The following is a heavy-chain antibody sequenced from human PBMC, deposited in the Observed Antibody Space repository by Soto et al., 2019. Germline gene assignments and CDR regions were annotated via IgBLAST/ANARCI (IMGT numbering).Heavy chain of an antibody. CDR1: GGTFSSYA. V-gene: IGHV1-69*01. CDR3: ARGECSSTSCYVYYYYGMDV. CDR2: IIPIFGTA. D-gene: IGHD2-2*01. J-gene: IGHJ6*02. Sequence: QVQLVQSGAEVKKPGSSVKVSCKASGGTFSSYAISWVRQAPGQGLEWMGGIIPIFGTANYAQKFQGRVTITADESTSTAYMELSSLRPEDTAVYYCARGECSSTSCYVYYYYGMDVWGQGTTVTVSS.